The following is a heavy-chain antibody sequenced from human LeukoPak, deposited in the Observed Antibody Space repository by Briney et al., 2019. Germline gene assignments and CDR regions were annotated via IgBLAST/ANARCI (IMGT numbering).Heavy chain of an antibody. CDR2: ISGSGRST. CDR1: GFTFNSYA. V-gene: IGHV3-23*01. CDR3: ARAIAVGATSEYDY. J-gene: IGHJ4*02. Sequence: GGSLRLSCAVSGFTFNSYAMSWVRQAPGKGLEWVSAISGSGRSTYYADSVKGRFTISRDNSENTLYLQMNSLRAEDTAVYYCARAIAVGATSEYDYWGQGTLVTVSS. D-gene: IGHD1-26*01.